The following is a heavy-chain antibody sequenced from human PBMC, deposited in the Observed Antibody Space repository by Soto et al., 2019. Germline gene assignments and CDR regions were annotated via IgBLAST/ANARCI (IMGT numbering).Heavy chain of an antibody. CDR2: IWYDGSNK. CDR1: GFTFSSYG. Sequence: QVQLVESGGGVVQPGRSLRLSCAASGFTFSSYGMHWVRQAPGKGLEWVAVIWYDGSNKYYADSVKGRFTISRDNSKNTLYLQMNSLRAEDTAVYYCARTDSYGLGLDDYWGQGTLVTVSS. J-gene: IGHJ4*02. V-gene: IGHV3-33*01. D-gene: IGHD5-18*01. CDR3: ARTDSYGLGLDDY.